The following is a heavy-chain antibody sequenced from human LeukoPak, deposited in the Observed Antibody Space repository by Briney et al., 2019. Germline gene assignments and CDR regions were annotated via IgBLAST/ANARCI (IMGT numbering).Heavy chain of an antibody. J-gene: IGHJ3*02. CDR1: GYTFTGYY. CDR3: TGPAGPDDAFDI. CDR2: ISPKSGGT. Sequence: GASVKVSCKASGYTFTGYYMHWVRQAPGQGLEWMGWISPKSGGTKYAQKFQGRVTMTRDTSISTAYMELSRLRSDDTAVYYCTGPAGPDDAFDIWGQGTMVTVSS. V-gene: IGHV1-2*02.